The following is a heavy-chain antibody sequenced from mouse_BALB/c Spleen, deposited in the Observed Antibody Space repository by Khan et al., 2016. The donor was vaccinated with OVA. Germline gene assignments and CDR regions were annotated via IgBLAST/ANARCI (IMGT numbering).Heavy chain of an antibody. CDR3: TRYPSVDY. CDR2: IYPGSGYT. J-gene: IGHJ2*01. CDR1: GYTFTSYW. Sequence: LQQPGSELVRPGASVKLSCKASGYTFTSYWMHWVKQRHGQGLEWLGNIYPGSGYTNYDEKFKNKGTLTVDTSSSTAYMHLSSLTSEDSAIYYCTRYPSVDYGGQGTTLTVSS. V-gene: IGHV1S22*01.